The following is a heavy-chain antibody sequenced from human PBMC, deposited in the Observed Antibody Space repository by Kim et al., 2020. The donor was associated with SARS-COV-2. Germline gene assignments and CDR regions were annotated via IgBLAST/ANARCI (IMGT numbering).Heavy chain of an antibody. Sequence: GGSLRLSCAASGFTFSTYAMSWVRQAPGKGLEWVSVISGSGGSTYYADSVKGRFTISRDNSKNTLYLQMSSLRAEDTALYYCAKTSENSYSWFDPWGQGTLVTVSS. CDR1: GFTFSTYA. D-gene: IGHD1-26*01. V-gene: IGHV3-23*01. CDR2: ISGSGGST. J-gene: IGHJ5*02. CDR3: AKTSENSYSWFDP.